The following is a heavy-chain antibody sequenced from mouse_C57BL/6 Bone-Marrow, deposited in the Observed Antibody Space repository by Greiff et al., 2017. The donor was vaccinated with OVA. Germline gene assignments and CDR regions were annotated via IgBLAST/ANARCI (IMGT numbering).Heavy chain of an antibody. D-gene: IGHD2-10*02. CDR3: ARGRTYGNYFDY. V-gene: IGHV5-4*01. Sequence: EVQVVESGGGLVKPGGSLKLSCAASGFTFSSYAMSWVRQTPEKRLEWVATISDGGSYTYYPDNVKGRFTISRDNAKNNLYLQMSHLKSEDTAMYYCARGRTYGNYFDYWGQGTTLTVSS. J-gene: IGHJ2*01. CDR2: ISDGGSYT. CDR1: GFTFSSYA.